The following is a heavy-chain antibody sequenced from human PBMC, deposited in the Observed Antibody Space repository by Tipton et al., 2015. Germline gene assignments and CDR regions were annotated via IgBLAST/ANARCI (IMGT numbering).Heavy chain of an antibody. Sequence: QSGPEVKKPGASVKVSCKASGYTFVNYGIYWVRQATGQGLEWMGWMSPDSGNTGSAQKFRGRVTMTKNTSISTVYMELYSLTSDDTAIYYCARGTTIIAMDVWGQGTTVIVSS. J-gene: IGHJ6*02. CDR2: MSPDSGNT. CDR1: GYTFVNYG. D-gene: IGHD5-12*01. CDR3: ARGTTIIAMDV. V-gene: IGHV1-8*01.